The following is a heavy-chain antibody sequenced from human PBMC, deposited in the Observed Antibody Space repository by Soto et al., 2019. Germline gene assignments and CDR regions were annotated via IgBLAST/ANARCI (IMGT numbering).Heavy chain of an antibody. CDR1: GFSLSNARMG. D-gene: IGHD6-13*01. CDR2: IFSNDEK. V-gene: IGHV2-26*01. Sequence: GSGPTLVNPTETLTLTCTVSGFSLSNARMGVSWIRQPPGKALEWLAHIFSNDEKSYSTSLKSRLTISKDTSKSQVVLTMTSMDPVDTATYYCARIQESWSSSWYVTFDYWGQGTLVTVSS. CDR3: ARIQESWSSSWYVTFDY. J-gene: IGHJ4*02.